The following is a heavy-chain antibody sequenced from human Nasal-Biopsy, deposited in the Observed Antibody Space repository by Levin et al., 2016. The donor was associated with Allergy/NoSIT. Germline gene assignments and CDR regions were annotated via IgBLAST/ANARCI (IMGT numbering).Heavy chain of an antibody. J-gene: IGHJ4*02. V-gene: IGHV3-15*01. CDR2: IRSKGDSETA. CDR1: GFDFAGAW. Sequence: GGSLRLSCAGSGFDFAGAWMNWVRQAPGKGPEWIGRIRSKGDSETADYAALVKGRFAISREDSKKVVFLQMNGLRVEDTGVYFCTPESYFQQNDSNYYVFQYWGRGTLVTVSS. CDR3: TPESYFQQNDSNYYVFQY. D-gene: IGHD3-10*02.